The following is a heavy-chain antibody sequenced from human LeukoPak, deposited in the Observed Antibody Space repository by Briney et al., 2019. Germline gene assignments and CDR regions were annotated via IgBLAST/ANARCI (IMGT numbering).Heavy chain of an antibody. V-gene: IGHV3-7*04. CDR3: ARDNVDWGINRY. CDR1: GFTFSSDW. J-gene: IGHJ4*02. Sequence: PGGSLRLSCAASGFTFSSDWMSWVRQAPGKGLEWVANIKQDGSEIYYVDSVKGRFTISRDNAKNSLYLQMNSLRAEDTAVYYCARDNVDWGINRYWSQGTLVTVSS. D-gene: IGHD3-16*02. CDR2: IKQDGSEI.